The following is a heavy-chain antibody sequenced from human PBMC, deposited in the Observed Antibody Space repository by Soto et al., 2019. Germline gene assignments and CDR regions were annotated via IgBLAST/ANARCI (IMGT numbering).Heavy chain of an antibody. CDR2: IYYSGST. Sequence: SETLSLTCTVSGGSISSSSYYWGWIRQPPGKGLESIGNIYYSGSTYYNPSLKSRVTISVDTSKNHFSLKLSSVTAADTAVYYCARGGPTITIPQDYWGQGTLVTVSS. V-gene: IGHV4-39*01. CDR1: GGSISSSSYY. D-gene: IGHD4-4*01. J-gene: IGHJ4*02. CDR3: ARGGPTITIPQDY.